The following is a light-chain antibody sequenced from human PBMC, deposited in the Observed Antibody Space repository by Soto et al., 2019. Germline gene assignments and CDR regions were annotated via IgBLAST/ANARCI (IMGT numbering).Light chain of an antibody. CDR1: QGISSY. Sequence: AIRMTQSPSSFSASTGDRVTITCRASQGISSYLAWYQQKPGKAPKLLIYAASTLQSGVPSRFCGSGSGTDFTLTISCLQSEDFATYYCQQYYSYPRTFGQGTKV. J-gene: IGKJ1*01. V-gene: IGKV1-8*01. CDR3: QQYYSYPRT. CDR2: AAS.